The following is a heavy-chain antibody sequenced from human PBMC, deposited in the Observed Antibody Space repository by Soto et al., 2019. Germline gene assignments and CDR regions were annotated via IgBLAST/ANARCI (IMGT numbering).Heavy chain of an antibody. J-gene: IGHJ4*02. V-gene: IGHV3-7*04. CDR1: GFTFSNYW. Sequence: EVQLLESGGGLVQPGGSLRLSCAASGFTFSNYWMSWVRQAPGKGLEWVANIKGDGSEIQYVDSVKGRLTISRDNAQNSLYPQMKYMGVEDTSVDYCARHNNGDYDYWFQGTVVTVS. CDR3: ARHNNGDYDY. CDR2: IKGDGSEI. D-gene: IGHD4-17*01.